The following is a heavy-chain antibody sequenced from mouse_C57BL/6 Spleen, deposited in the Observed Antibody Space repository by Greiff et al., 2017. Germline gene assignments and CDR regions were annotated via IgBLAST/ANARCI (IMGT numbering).Heavy chain of an antibody. V-gene: IGHV1-81*01. D-gene: IGHD3-2*02. Sequence: QVQLQQSGAELARPGASVKLSCKASGYTFTSYGISWVKQRTGQGLEWIGEIYHRSGTTYYNEKFKGKATLTAAKSSSTAYMALRSLTSEDSAVYFCARGGAAHVFAYWGQGTLVTVSA. CDR2: IYHRSGTT. CDR1: GYTFTSYG. CDR3: ARGGAAHVFAY. J-gene: IGHJ3*01.